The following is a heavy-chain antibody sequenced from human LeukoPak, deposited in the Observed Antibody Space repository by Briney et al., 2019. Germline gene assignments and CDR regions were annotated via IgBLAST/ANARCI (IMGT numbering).Heavy chain of an antibody. D-gene: IGHD6-13*01. Sequence: SETLSLTCAVYGGSFSGYYWSWIRQPPGKGLEWIGEINHSGSTNYNPSLKSRVTISVDTSKNQFSLKLSSVTAADTAVYYCARYSSSWYYFDYWGQGTLVTVSS. CDR3: ARYSSSWYYFDY. V-gene: IGHV4-34*01. CDR1: GGSFSGYY. CDR2: INHSGST. J-gene: IGHJ4*02.